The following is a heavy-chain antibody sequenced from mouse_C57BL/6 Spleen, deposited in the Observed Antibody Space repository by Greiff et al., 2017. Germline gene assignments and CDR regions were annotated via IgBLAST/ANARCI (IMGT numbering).Heavy chain of an antibody. CDR3: ASPYYYGSSWSFDV. D-gene: IGHD1-1*01. V-gene: IGHV1-42*01. J-gene: IGHJ1*03. CDR2: INPSTGGT. CDR1: GYSFTGYY. Sequence: EVQLQESGPELVKPGASVKISCKASGYSFTGYYMNWVKQSPEKSLEWIGEINPSTGGTTYNQKFKAKATLTVDKSSSTAYMQLKSLTSEDSAVYYCASPYYYGSSWSFDVWGTGTTVTVSS.